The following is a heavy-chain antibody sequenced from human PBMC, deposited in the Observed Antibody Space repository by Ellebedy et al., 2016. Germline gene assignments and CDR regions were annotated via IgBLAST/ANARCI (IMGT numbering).Heavy chain of an antibody. V-gene: IGHV3-33*08. J-gene: IGHJ4*02. Sequence: GESLKISXEASGLPFGSKGMHWVRQAPGKGLEWVAVIWYDGSNKYYADSVKGRFTISRDNSKNTLYLQMNSLRAEDTALYYCAREGGIFGLDYWGQGTLVTVSS. CDR2: IWYDGSNK. D-gene: IGHD3-3*02. CDR1: GLPFGSKG. CDR3: AREGGIFGLDY.